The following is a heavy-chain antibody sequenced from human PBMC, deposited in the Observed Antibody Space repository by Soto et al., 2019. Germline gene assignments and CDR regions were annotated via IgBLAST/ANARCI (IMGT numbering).Heavy chain of an antibody. D-gene: IGHD3-10*01. CDR2: IYYSGST. V-gene: IGHV4-30-4*01. J-gene: IGHJ6*02. CDR1: GGSISSGDYY. CDR3: AGFVDGLGMDV. Sequence: SETLSLTCTVSGGSISSGDYYWSWIRQPPGKGLEWIGYIYYSGSTYYNPSLKSRVTISVDTSKNQFSLKLSSVTAADTAVYYCAGFVDGLGMDVWGQGTTVTVSS.